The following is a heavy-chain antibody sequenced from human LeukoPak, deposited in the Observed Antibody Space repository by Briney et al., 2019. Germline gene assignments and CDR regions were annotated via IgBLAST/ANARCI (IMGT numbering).Heavy chain of an antibody. CDR3: AKGHRGAGTVYFDY. CDR2: VRGGDAGT. D-gene: IGHD1-14*01. Sequence: GGSLRLSCAASGFTFSSYAMNWVRQAPGKGLEWVSAVRGGDAGTSYADSVKGRFTISRDNSKNTLYLQMNSLRADDTAVYYCAKGHRGAGTVYFDYWGQGTLVTVSS. CDR1: GFTFSSYA. V-gene: IGHV3-23*01. J-gene: IGHJ4*02.